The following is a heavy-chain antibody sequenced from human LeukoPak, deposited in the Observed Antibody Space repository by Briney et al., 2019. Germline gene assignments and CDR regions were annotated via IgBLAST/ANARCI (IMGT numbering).Heavy chain of an antibody. D-gene: IGHD3-22*01. CDR1: GFTFSSYG. CDR3: ARDPGGDSSENPHLESDY. J-gene: IGHJ4*02. Sequence: RSGGSLRLSCAASGFTFSSYGMNWVRQAPGKGLEWVSSISRSGSSIYYADSVKGRFTMSRDNAKNSLYLQMNSLRAEDTAVYYCARDPGGDSSENPHLESDYWGRETLVTVSS. CDR2: ISRSGSSI. V-gene: IGHV3-21*01.